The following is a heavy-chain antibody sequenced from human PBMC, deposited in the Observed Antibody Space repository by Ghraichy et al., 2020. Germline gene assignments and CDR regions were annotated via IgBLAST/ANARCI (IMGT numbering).Heavy chain of an antibody. CDR2: INQDGSEK. CDR3: AEIGTG. Sequence: GGSLNISCAASGLTFTKYWMVWVRQAPGKGLEWVANINQDGSEKYYVDSVKGRFTISRDNAKNLLYLQMNSLRTEDTAMYYCAEIGTGWGQGTLVTVSS. J-gene: IGHJ4*02. CDR1: GLTFTKYW. V-gene: IGHV3-7*03. D-gene: IGHD1-14*01.